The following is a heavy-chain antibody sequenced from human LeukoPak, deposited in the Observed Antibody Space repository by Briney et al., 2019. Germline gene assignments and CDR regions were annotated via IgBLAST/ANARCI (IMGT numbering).Heavy chain of an antibody. Sequence: ASVKVSCKASGYTFTGFYLHWVRQAPGQGLQWMGWINPNSGGTSYAQKFQGRVTMTRDTSISTAYMELSSLRSEDTAVYYCARAGGYCGRISCPYYFDYWGQGSLVAVSS. CDR3: ARAGGYCGRISCPYYFDY. J-gene: IGHJ4*02. CDR1: GYTFTGFY. CDR2: INPNSGGT. V-gene: IGHV1-2*02. D-gene: IGHD2-15*01.